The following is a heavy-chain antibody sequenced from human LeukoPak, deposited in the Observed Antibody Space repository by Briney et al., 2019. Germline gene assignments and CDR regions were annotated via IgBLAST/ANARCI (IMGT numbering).Heavy chain of an antibody. CDR2: LDPEDGET. CDR1: GYTLTELS. CDR3: ATTFPGIAKYYFDY. Sequence: ASVKVSCKVSGYTLTELSMHWVRQAPGKGLEWMGGLDPEDGETIYAQKFQGRVTMTEDTSTDTAYMELSSLRSEDTAVYYCATTFPGIAKYYFDYWGQGTLVTVSS. V-gene: IGHV1-24*01. J-gene: IGHJ4*02. D-gene: IGHD6-13*01.